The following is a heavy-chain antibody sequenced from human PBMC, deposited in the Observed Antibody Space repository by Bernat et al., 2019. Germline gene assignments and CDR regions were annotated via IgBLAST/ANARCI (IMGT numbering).Heavy chain of an antibody. Sequence: QVQLVESGGGVVQPGRSLRLSCAASGFTFSSYGMHWVRQAPGKGLEWVAVISYDGSNKYYADSVKGRFTISRDNSKNTLYLQMNSLRAEDTAVYYCAKACHDYGPAADDAFDIWGQGTMVTVSS. CDR3: AKACHDYGPAADDAFDI. V-gene: IGHV3-30*18. D-gene: IGHD4-17*01. CDR2: ISYDGSNK. CDR1: GFTFSSYG. J-gene: IGHJ3*02.